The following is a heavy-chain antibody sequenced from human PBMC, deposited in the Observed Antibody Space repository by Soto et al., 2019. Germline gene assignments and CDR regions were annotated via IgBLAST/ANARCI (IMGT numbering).Heavy chain of an antibody. J-gene: IGHJ6*02. CDR3: ARSLYCTNGVCRHYGMDV. Sequence: QVQLVQSGAEVKKPGSSVKVSCKASGGTFSSYAISWVRQAPGQGLEWMGGIIPLFGKANYAQKFQGRVTITADESTSTAYMELSSLRSEDTAVYYCARSLYCTNGVCRHYGMDVWGQGTTVTVSS. CDR2: IIPLFGKA. V-gene: IGHV1-69*01. D-gene: IGHD2-8*01. CDR1: GGTFSSYA.